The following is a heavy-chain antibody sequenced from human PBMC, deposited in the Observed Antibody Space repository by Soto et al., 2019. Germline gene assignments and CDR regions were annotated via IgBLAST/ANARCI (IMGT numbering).Heavy chain of an antibody. V-gene: IGHV4-30-4*01. CDR2: IYYSGST. CDR3: ARGYSYYDSSGYFPNWFEP. D-gene: IGHD3-22*01. Sequence: RKGLEWIGYIYYSGSTYYNPSLKSRVTISVDTSKNQFSLKLSSVTAADTAVYYCARGYSYYDSSGYFPNWFEPWVHRSLVIVSS. J-gene: IGHJ5*02.